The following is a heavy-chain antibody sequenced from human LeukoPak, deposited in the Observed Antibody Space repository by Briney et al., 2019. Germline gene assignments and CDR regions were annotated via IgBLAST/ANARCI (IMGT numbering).Heavy chain of an antibody. Sequence: PGGSLRLSCAATGLSVSTNFMSWVRQAPGKGLEWVAVISYDGSNKYYADSVKGRFTISRDNSKNTLYLQMNSLRAEDTAVYYCAKLYDPRREWFLDYWGQGTLVTVSS. D-gene: IGHD3-3*01. V-gene: IGHV3-30*18. CDR3: AKLYDPRREWFLDY. CDR2: ISYDGSNK. CDR1: GLSVSTNF. J-gene: IGHJ4*02.